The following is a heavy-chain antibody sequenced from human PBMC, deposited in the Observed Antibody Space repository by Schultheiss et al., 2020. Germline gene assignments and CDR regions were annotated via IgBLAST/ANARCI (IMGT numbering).Heavy chain of an antibody. CDR2: IYYSGST. CDR1: GGSISSYY. D-gene: IGHD3-16*02. Sequence: SETLSLTCTVSGGSISSYYWSWIRQPPGKGLEWIGYIYYSGSTNYNPSLKSRVTISVDTSKNQFSLKLSSVTAADTAVYYCARGATGGLGELSLGYWGQGTLVNVYS. V-gene: IGHV4-59*01. J-gene: IGHJ4*02. CDR3: ARGATGGLGELSLGY.